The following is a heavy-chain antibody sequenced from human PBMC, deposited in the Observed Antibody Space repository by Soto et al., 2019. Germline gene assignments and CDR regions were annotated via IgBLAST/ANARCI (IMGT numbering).Heavy chain of an antibody. Sequence: QVQLQESGPGLVKPSETLSLTCTVSGGSITRGGYCWSWIRQHPGKGLEWIGYIYNSGTTYYNPSLKSRVTISVDTSKNQLSLKLTSVTAADTAVYYCARDPAPWGQGTLVTVSS. CDR2: IYNSGTT. V-gene: IGHV4-31*03. CDR3: ARDPAP. J-gene: IGHJ5*02. CDR1: GGSITRGGYC.